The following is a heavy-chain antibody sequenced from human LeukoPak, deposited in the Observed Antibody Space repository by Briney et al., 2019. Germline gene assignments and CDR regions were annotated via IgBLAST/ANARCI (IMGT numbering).Heavy chain of an antibody. CDR1: GGSISSHY. CDR3: VRQSEAAGTFWFDP. CDR2: TYYTGRT. V-gene: IGHV4-59*08. Sequence: SETLSLTCTVSGGSISSHYWSWIRQPPGKGLEWNGYTYYTGRTNYNPSLKSRVTISVDTSKNQFSLRLSSMTAADTAMYYCVRQSEAAGTFWFDPWGQGTLVTVSS. D-gene: IGHD6-13*01. J-gene: IGHJ5*02.